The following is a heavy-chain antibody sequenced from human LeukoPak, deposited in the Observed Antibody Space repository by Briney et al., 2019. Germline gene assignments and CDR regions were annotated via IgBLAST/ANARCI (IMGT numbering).Heavy chain of an antibody. V-gene: IGHV3-48*03. J-gene: IGHJ5*02. CDR2: ISSSGSTI. CDR1: GFTFSSYE. CDR3: ARGDDIVVVTARIIPNWFDP. D-gene: IGHD2-21*02. Sequence: GGSLRLSCAASGFTFSSYEMSWVRQAPGKGLEWVSYISSSGSTIYYADSVKGRFTISRDNAKNSLYLQMNSLRAEDTAVYYCARGDDIVVVTARIIPNWFDPWGQGTLVTVSS.